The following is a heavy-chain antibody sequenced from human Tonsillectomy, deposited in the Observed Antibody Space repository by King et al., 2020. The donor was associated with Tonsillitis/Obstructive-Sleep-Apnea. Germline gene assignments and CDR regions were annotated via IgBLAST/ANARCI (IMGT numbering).Heavy chain of an antibody. Sequence: VQLQQWGAGLLKPSETLSLTCAVYGGSFSSYYWTWIRQPPGKGLEWIGDINHSRSTSYNPSLESRVTISVDTSKNQFSLKMTSVTAADTAVYYCTRGGNKATPSRYIDVWARGTTVTVSS. CDR3: TRGGNKATPSRYIDV. V-gene: IGHV4-34*01. CDR1: GGSFSSYY. CDR2: INHSRST. D-gene: IGHD2-15*01. J-gene: IGHJ6*03.